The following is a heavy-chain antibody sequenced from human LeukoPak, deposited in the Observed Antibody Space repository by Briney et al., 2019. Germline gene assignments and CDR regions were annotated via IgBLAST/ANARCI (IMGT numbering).Heavy chain of an antibody. V-gene: IGHV3-7*01. J-gene: IGHJ6*03. D-gene: IGHD2-8*01. Sequence: AGCLSLSCAPSGFTFTSYCMRCVRQAPGEGRGWVASIHYYGHDATYMDSVEDRFTVCRDTAKHPMYMQLNCLRAAHTAVYFCATRYCTMAACRDFSHHCLDDWGKGTTVSVSS. CDR1: GFTFTSYC. CDR2: IHYYGHDA. CDR3: ATRYCTMAACRDFSHHCLDD.